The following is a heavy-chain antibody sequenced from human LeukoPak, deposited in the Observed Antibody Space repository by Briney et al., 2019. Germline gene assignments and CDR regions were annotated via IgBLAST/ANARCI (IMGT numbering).Heavy chain of an antibody. CDR2: IYASGTT. D-gene: IGHD2-21*02. CDR1: GGSISTYY. Sequence: PSETLSVTCTVSGGSISTYYWNWIRQPAGKGLEWIGRIYASGTTNYNPSLKSRVTMSLDTSKNQFSLKVTSVTAADTAVYYCARGAYCGGDCYFDYWGQGTLVTVSS. CDR3: ARGAYCGGDCYFDY. J-gene: IGHJ4*02. V-gene: IGHV4-4*07.